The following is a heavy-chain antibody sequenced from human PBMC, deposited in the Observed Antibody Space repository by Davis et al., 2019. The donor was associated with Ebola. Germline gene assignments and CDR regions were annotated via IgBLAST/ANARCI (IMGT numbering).Heavy chain of an antibody. V-gene: IGHV3-53*01. D-gene: IGHD4-17*01. J-gene: IGHJ2*01. Sequence: PGGSLRLSCEVSGFIVSGQYMSWVRQVPGKGPEWVAVFYTDERTYYADSVKGRFTVSRDNSENMLYLQMSTLRVEDTAVYYCARHVDGDFWYFDLWGRGTRVTVSS. CDR1: GFIVSGQY. CDR3: ARHVDGDFWYFDL. CDR2: FYTDERT.